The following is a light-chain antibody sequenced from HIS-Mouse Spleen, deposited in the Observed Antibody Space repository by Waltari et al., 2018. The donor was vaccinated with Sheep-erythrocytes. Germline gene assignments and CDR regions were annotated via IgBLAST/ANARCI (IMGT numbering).Light chain of an antibody. CDR2: EGS. J-gene: IGLJ2*01. V-gene: IGLV2-23*01. CDR1: SRDCGRYNL. CDR3: CSYAGSSTLV. Sequence: QSALTQPASVSGSPGQSITISCPGTSRDCGRYNLFSWYQQHPGKAPKLMIYEGSKRPSGVSNRFSGSKSGNTASLTISGLQAEDEADYYCCSYAGSSTLVFGGGTKLTVL.